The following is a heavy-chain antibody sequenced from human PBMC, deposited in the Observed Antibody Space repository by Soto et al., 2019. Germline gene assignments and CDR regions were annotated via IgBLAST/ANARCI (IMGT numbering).Heavy chain of an antibody. CDR2: IYPGDSDS. CDR3: ARRDSLYSSSWYFDY. J-gene: IGHJ4*02. V-gene: IGHV5-51*01. Sequence: GESLKISFKGSGYSFTSYWIGWVRQIPGKGLEWMGIIYPGDSDSRYSPSFQGQVTISADKSISTAYLQWSSLKASDTAMYYCARRDSLYSSSWYFDYWGQGTLVTVSS. D-gene: IGHD6-13*01. CDR1: GYSFTSYW.